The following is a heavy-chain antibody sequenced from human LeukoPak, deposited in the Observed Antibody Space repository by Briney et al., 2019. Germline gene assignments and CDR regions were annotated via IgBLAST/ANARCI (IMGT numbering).Heavy chain of an antibody. V-gene: IGHV4-59*06. D-gene: IGHD3-10*01. Sequence: SETLSLTCTVSGGSIGSDYWTWIRQPAGKGLEWIGYIYYSGSTYYNPSLKSRVTISVDTSKNQFSLKLSSVTAADTAVYYCARDYYYGSGSYSTGYYGMDVWGQGTTVTVSS. CDR3: ARDYYYGSGSYSTGYYGMDV. J-gene: IGHJ6*02. CDR1: GGSIGSDY. CDR2: IYYSGST.